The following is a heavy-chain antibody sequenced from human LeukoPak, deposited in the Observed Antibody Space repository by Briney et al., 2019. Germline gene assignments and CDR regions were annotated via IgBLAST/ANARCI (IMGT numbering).Heavy chain of an antibody. Sequence: SETLSLTCAVSGGSISSGGYSWSWIRQPPGKGLEWIGRIYTSGSTNYNPSLKSRVTISVDTSKNQFSLKLSSVTAADTAVYYCARAQGDYVDWFDPWGQGTLVTVSS. V-gene: IGHV4-61*02. D-gene: IGHD4-17*01. CDR3: ARAQGDYVDWFDP. CDR1: GGSISSGGYS. J-gene: IGHJ5*02. CDR2: IYTSGST.